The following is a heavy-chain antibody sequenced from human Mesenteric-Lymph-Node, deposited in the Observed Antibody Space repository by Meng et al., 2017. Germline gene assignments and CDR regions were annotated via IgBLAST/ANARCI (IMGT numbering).Heavy chain of an antibody. J-gene: IGHJ3*02. V-gene: IGHV4-59*01. D-gene: IGHD5-24*01. CDR3: ARGRDGNNLAAFDI. CDR1: GVSISSYY. CDR2: IYYSGSS. Sequence: ESLKISCTVSGVSISSYYWSWIRQPPGKGLEWIGYIYYSGSSNYNPSLKSRVTISVDTSKNQFSLKLSSVTAADTAVYYCARGRDGNNLAAFDIWGQGTTVTVSS.